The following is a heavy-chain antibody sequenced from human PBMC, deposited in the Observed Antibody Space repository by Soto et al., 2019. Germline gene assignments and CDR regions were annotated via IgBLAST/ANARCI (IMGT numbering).Heavy chain of an antibody. Sequence: QLLESGGALVQPGGSLRISCAASGFIFGTYAMSWVRQAPGKGLQWVSTLTDNGDTTYYADSVKGRFSISRDNSKNTLYLQVNSLRAEDTAVYYCAREMHNDAKYYYYAMDVWGRGTAVTVSS. CDR1: GFIFGTYA. CDR3: AREMHNDAKYYYYAMDV. J-gene: IGHJ6*02. D-gene: IGHD2-8*01. CDR2: LTDNGDTT. V-gene: IGHV3-23*01.